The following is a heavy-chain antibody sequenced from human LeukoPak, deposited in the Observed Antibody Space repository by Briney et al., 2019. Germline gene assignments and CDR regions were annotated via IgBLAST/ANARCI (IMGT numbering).Heavy chain of an antibody. V-gene: IGHV3-43*02. J-gene: IGHJ4*02. Sequence: GGSLRLSCAASGFKFNDYAMHWVRQAPGKGLEWVSLISGDGHSTYYADSAKGRFTISRDNSKNSLYLQMDSLRAEDTALYYCAKDIDHGNYFDYWGQGTLVTVSS. D-gene: IGHD1-14*01. CDR3: AKDIDHGNYFDY. CDR2: ISGDGHST. CDR1: GFKFNDYA.